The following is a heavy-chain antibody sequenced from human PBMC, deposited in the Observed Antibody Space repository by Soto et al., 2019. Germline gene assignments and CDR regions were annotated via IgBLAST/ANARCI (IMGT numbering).Heavy chain of an antibody. CDR2: IYFTGNT. CDR1: GGSITSSSHF. D-gene: IGHD3-9*01. Sequence: SETLSLTCTASGGSITSSSHFWGWVRQPPGKGLEWIGSIYFTGNTYYTPSLESRLTMSIDTSKNEFFPSVNYVIAATTVLYYCAGQTVTIAAASYGRSNWFDPWGPGTLVTVSS. CDR3: AGQTVTIAAASYGRSNWFDP. V-gene: IGHV4-39*01. J-gene: IGHJ5*02.